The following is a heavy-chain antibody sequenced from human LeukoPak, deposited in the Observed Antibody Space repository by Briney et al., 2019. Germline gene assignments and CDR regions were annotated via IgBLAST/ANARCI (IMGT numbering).Heavy chain of an antibody. CDR2: IYYSGNT. CDR3: ARGIVGARLDY. Sequence: SETLSLTCTVSGGSISSYYWSWIRQPPGKGLEWIGYIYYSGNTNYNPSLKSRVTISVDTSKNQFSLKLSSETAADTAVYYCARGIVGARLDYWGQGTLVTVSS. J-gene: IGHJ4*02. CDR1: GGSISSYY. V-gene: IGHV4-59*08. D-gene: IGHD1-26*01.